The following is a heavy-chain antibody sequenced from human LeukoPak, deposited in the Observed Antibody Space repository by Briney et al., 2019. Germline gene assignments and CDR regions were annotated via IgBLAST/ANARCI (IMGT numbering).Heavy chain of an antibody. J-gene: IGHJ4*02. CDR1: GGTFSSYA. V-gene: IGHV1-69*05. Sequence: SVKVSCKASGGTFSSYAISWVRQAPGQGLEWMGGIIPIFGTANYAQKFQGRVTVTTDESTSTAYMELSSLRSEDTAVYYCACTMVRGVIGSLLFDYWGQGTLVTVSS. CDR3: ACTMVRGVIGSLLFDY. CDR2: IIPIFGTA. D-gene: IGHD3-10*01.